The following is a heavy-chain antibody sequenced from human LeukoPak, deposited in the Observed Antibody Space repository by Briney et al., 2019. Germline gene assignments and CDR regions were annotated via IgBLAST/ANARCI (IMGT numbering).Heavy chain of an antibody. D-gene: IGHD4-17*01. CDR2: ISSSSSYI. J-gene: IGHJ4*02. CDR3: ARPKGACGDFPYYIDY. V-gene: IGHV3-21*01. CDR1: GFTFSSYS. Sequence: GGSLRLSCAASGFTFSSYSMNWVRQAPGKGLEWVASISSSSSYIYYADSVKGRFTISRDNAKNSLYLQMNSLRADDAAVYYCARPKGACGDFPYYIDYWGQGTLVTVSS.